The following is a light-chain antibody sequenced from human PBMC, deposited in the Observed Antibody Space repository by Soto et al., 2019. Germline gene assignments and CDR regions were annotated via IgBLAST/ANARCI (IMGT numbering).Light chain of an antibody. CDR3: NSYTRFSTYV. V-gene: IGLV2-14*01. J-gene: IGLJ1*01. CDR2: EVS. CDR1: SSDVGRYNY. Sequence: QSALTQPASVSGSPGQSITISCTGASSDVGRYNYVSWYQLHPGKAPKLIIYEVSNRPSGVSNRFSGSKSGNTASLTISGLRAEDEADYYCNSYTRFSTYVFGTGTKLTVL.